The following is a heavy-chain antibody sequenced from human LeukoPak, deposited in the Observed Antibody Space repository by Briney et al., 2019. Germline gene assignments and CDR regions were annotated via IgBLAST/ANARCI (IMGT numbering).Heavy chain of an antibody. CDR3: VKDGDDIVVVVAAT. CDR2: ISYDGSNK. D-gene: IGHD2-15*01. Sequence: PGGSLRLSCAASGFTFSSYGMHWVRQAPGKGLEWVAVISYDGSNKYYADSVKGRFTISRDNSKNTLYLQMNSLSAEDTAVYYCVKDGDDIVVVVAATWGQGTLVTVPS. CDR1: GFTFSSYG. V-gene: IGHV3-30*18. J-gene: IGHJ4*02.